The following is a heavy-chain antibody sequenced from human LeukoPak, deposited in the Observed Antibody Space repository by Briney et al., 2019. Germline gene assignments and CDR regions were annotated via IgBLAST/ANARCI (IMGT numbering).Heavy chain of an antibody. CDR2: INPDNGGT. CDR1: GYTFTDYY. CDR3: TREARVGNWFDP. J-gene: IGHJ5*02. D-gene: IGHD2-2*01. V-gene: IGHV1-2*02. Sequence: ASVKVSCRASGYTFTDYYIHWVRQAPGQGLEWMGWINPDNGGTNYQGRVTTTRDTSIRTVYMDLSRLRSDDTAVFYCTREARVGNWFDPWGQGTQVTVSS.